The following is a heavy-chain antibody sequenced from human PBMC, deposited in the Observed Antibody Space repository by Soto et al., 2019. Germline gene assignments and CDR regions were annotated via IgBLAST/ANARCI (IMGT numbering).Heavy chain of an antibody. V-gene: IGHV1-46*03. CDR1: GYTFTSYY. Sequence: GASVKVSCKASGYTFTSYYMHWVRQAPGQGLEWMGIINPSGGSRSYAQKYQGRDTMTRDTSTSTVYMELSSLRSEDTAVFYCARGGLYGDNGYNAFDIWGQGTMVTVSS. D-gene: IGHD4-17*01. J-gene: IGHJ3*02. CDR2: INPSGGSR. CDR3: ARGGLYGDNGYNAFDI.